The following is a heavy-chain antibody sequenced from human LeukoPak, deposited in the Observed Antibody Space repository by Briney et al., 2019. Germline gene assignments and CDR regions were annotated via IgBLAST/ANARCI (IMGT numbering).Heavy chain of an antibody. Sequence: PGRSLRLSCAASGFTFSSYGMHWVRQAPGKGLVWVSRINTDGTSTSYADSVKGRFTISRDNAKNTVDLQMNSLRGEDTAVYYCARDAGDCGGDCPRWFDPWGQETLVTVSS. V-gene: IGHV3-74*01. CDR1: GFTFSSYG. CDR3: ARDAGDCGGDCPRWFDP. D-gene: IGHD2-21*02. CDR2: INTDGTST. J-gene: IGHJ5*02.